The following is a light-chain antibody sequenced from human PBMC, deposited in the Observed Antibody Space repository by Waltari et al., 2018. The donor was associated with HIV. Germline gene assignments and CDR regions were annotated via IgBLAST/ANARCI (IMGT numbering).Light chain of an antibody. Sequence: DIQMTQSPSSLSASVGDSVTLTCRASQNITTYLSWYQQKPGKAPLLLLYAASTLQSGVASRFSCSGSGTDFTLTISSLQPGDFASYYCQQTYSLPLTFGGGTKVVIK. CDR3: QQTYSLPLT. J-gene: IGKJ4*01. V-gene: IGKV1-39*01. CDR2: AAS. CDR1: QNITTY.